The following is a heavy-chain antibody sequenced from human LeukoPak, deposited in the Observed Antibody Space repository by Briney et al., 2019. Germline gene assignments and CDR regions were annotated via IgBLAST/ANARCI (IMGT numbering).Heavy chain of an antibody. CDR1: GGTFSSYA. CDR2: IIPIFGTA. V-gene: IGHV1-69*01. D-gene: IGHD6-19*01. CDR3: RAVAGTGGDEDY. J-gene: IGHJ4*02. Sequence: SVKVSCKASGGTFSSYAISWVRQAPGQGLEWMGGIIPIFGTANYAQKFQGRVTITADESTSTAYMELSSLRSEDTAVYYCRAVAGTGGDEDYWGQGTLVTVSS.